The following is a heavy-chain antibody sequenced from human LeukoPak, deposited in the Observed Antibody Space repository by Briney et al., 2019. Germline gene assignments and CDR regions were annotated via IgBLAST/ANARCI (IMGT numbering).Heavy chain of an antibody. J-gene: IGHJ6*02. V-gene: IGHV3-23*01. D-gene: IGHD3-3*01. Sequence: PGGSLRLSCAASGFTFSSYAMSWVRQAPGKGLKWVSAISGSGGSTYYADSVKGRFTISRDNSKNTLYLQMNSLRAEDTAVYYCAKALHESGYSYYYYYYGMDVWGQGTTVTVSS. CDR3: AKALHESGYSYYYYYYGMDV. CDR1: GFTFSSYA. CDR2: ISGSGGST.